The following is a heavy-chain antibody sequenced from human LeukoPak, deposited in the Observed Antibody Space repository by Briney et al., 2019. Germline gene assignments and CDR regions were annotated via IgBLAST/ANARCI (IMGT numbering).Heavy chain of an antibody. CDR2: IYYSGGT. Sequence: SETLSLTCTVSGGSINYYYWMWIRQPPGKGLEWIGYIYYSGGTHYNPSLKSRVTTLVDTSKNQFSLKLTAVTAADTAVYYCARETPGAGHFDYWGQGSLVTVSS. CDR1: GGSINYYY. V-gene: IGHV4-59*01. D-gene: IGHD7-27*01. J-gene: IGHJ4*02. CDR3: ARETPGAGHFDY.